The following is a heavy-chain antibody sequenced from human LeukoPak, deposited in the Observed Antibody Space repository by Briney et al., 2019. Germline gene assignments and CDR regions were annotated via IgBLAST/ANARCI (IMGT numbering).Heavy chain of an antibody. CDR3: ARAIGYCSSTSCYASYYYYYMDV. D-gene: IGHD2-2*01. V-gene: IGHV4-59*01. CDR1: GGSISSYY. CDR2: IYYSGST. J-gene: IGHJ6*03. Sequence: SETLSLTCTVSGGSISSYYWSWIRQPPGKGLEWIGYIYYSGSTNYNPSLKSRVTISVDTSKNQFSLKLSSVTAADTAVYYCARAIGYCSSTSCYASYYYYYMDVWGKGTTVTISS.